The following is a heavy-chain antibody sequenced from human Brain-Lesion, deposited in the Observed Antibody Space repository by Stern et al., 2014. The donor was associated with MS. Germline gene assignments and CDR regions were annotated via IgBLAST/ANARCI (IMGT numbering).Heavy chain of an antibody. CDR3: ARGRVVPGFQYYATDV. CDR1: GGSISSGGYY. V-gene: IGHV4-61*02. J-gene: IGHJ6*02. Sequence: QVQLVQSGPGLVKPSQTLSLSCTVSGGSISSGGYYWSWIRQPAGKGLEWIGRIFNSGSTSYNPSPKSRVTLSIDTPKNPFLLRLNSMTAADTAVYYCARGRVVPGFQYYATDVWGQGTTVIVSS. CDR2: IFNSGST. D-gene: IGHD2-2*01.